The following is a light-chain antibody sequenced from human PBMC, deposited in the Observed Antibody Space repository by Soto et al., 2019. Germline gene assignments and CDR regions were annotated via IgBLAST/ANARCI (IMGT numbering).Light chain of an antibody. CDR3: SSYTNNNTLV. J-gene: IGLJ1*01. V-gene: IGLV2-14*01. CDR2: EVS. CDR1: SSDVGGYNS. Sequence: SALTQPASVSGSPGQSITISCTGTSSDVGGYNSVSWYQQHPGKAPKLMIYEVSNRPSGVSNRFSGSKSGNTASLTISGLQAEDEADYYCSSYTNNNTLVFGTGTKVTVL.